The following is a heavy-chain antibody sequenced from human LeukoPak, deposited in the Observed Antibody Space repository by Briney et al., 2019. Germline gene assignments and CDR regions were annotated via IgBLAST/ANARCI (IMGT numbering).Heavy chain of an antibody. V-gene: IGHV3-64*01. CDR2: ISSNGGST. CDR3: ARDSGAVAGYNFDY. J-gene: IGHJ4*02. Sequence: PGGSLRLSCAASGFTFSSYAMHWVRQAPGKGLEYVSAISSNGGSTYYANSVKGRFTISRDNSKNTLYLQMGSLRAEDMAVYYCARDSGAVAGYNFDYWGQGTLVTVSS. D-gene: IGHD6-19*01. CDR1: GFTFSSYA.